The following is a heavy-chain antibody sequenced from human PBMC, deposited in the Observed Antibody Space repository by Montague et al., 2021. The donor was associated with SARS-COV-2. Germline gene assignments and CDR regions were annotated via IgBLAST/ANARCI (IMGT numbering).Heavy chain of an antibody. CDR3: ARVWDIAVAGCYYYYGMDV. D-gene: IGHD6-19*01. CDR2: KGSST. Sequence: KGSSTAYADSLKGRFTISRDNSKNSLYLQMNSLRAEDTALYYCARVWDIAVAGCYYYYGMDVGGQGTTGTVYS. V-gene: IGHV3-20*03. J-gene: IGHJ6*02.